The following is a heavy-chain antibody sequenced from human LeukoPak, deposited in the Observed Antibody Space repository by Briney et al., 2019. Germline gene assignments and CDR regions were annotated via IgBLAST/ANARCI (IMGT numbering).Heavy chain of an antibody. CDR1: GCTFSSYV. Sequence: GGSLRLSCAASGCTFSSYVMHWVRQAPGKGLEWVAFIRYDGSNKYYADSVKGRFTISRDNSKNTLYLQMNSLRAEDTAVYYCARGGGDSGSYIPFDYWGQGTLVTVSS. CDR3: ARGGGDSGSYIPFDY. V-gene: IGHV3-30*02. CDR2: IRYDGSNK. D-gene: IGHD1-26*01. J-gene: IGHJ4*02.